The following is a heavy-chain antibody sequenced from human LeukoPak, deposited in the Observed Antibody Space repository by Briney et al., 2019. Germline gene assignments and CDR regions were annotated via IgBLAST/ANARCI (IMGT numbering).Heavy chain of an antibody. D-gene: IGHD1-26*01. CDR2: ISGIGGST. CDR1: GFTFSSYA. J-gene: IGHJ4*02. Sequence: GGSLRLSCAASGFTFSSYAMSWVRQAPGKGLECVSSISGIGGSTYYADSVKGRFTISRDNSKNTLYLQMNSLRAEDTAVYYCAKDPESVHSGSYGYWGQGTLVTVSS. V-gene: IGHV3-23*01. CDR3: AKDPESVHSGSYGY.